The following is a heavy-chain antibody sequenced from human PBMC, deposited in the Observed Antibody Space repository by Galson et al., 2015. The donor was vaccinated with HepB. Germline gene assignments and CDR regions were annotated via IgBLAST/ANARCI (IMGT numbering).Heavy chain of an antibody. V-gene: IGHV3-30*18. Sequence: SLRLSCAASGFTFSSYGMHWVRQAPGKGLEWVAVISYDGSNKYYADSVKGRFTISRDNSKNTLYLQMNSLRAEDTAVYYCAKDQKMGSRRQNYYYYYYMDVWGKGTTVTVPS. CDR2: ISYDGSNK. J-gene: IGHJ6*03. CDR3: AKDQKMGSRRQNYYYYYYMDV. D-gene: IGHD5-24*01. CDR1: GFTFSSYG.